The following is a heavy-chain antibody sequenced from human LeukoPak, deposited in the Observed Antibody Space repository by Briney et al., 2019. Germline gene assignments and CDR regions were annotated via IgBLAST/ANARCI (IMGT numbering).Heavy chain of an antibody. D-gene: IGHD3-22*01. J-gene: IGHJ4*02. CDR1: GFTFGSYW. CDR2: INTDGGST. CDR3: AKEQERYYYDSSFDY. V-gene: IGHV3-74*01. Sequence: DPGGSLRLSCAASGFTFGSYWMHWVRQAPGKGLVWVSRINTDGGSTTYADSVKGRFTISRDNAKNTLYLQMNSLRAEDTAVYYCAKEQERYYYDSSFDYWGQGTLVTVSS.